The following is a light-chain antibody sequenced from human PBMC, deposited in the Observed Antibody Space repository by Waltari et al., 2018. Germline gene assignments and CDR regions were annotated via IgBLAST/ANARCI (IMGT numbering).Light chain of an antibody. CDR2: DVS. CDR3: SSYRSSSSSVV. J-gene: IGLJ2*01. CDR1: SRDVGGYKY. Sequence: QSALTQPASVSGSPGLSITISCTGTSRDVGGYKYVSWYQQHPGKAPKLMFYDVSKRPAGVSNRFAGYKSGITASLTISGLQAEDEADYYCSSYRSSSSSVVFGGGTKLTVL. V-gene: IGLV2-14*03.